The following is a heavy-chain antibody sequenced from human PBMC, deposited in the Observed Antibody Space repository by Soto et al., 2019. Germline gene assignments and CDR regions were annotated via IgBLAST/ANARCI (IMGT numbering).Heavy chain of an antibody. CDR1: GGTFSSYA. J-gene: IGHJ4*02. Sequence: SVKVSCKASGGTFSSYAISWVRQAPGQGLEWMGGIIPIFGTANYAQKFQGRVTITADESTSTAYMELSSPRSEDTAVYYCARDGSGYDGGFDYWGQGTLVTVSS. D-gene: IGHD3-10*01. CDR2: IIPIFGTA. V-gene: IGHV1-69*13. CDR3: ARDGSGYDGGFDY.